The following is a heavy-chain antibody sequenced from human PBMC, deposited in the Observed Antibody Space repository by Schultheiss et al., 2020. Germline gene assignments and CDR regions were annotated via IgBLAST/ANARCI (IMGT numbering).Heavy chain of an antibody. D-gene: IGHD2-15*01. V-gene: IGHV3-23*01. Sequence: GESLKISCAASGFTFSSYEMNWVRQPPGKGLEWVSGISGSGGSTYYADSVKGRFTISRDNSKNTLSLQMNSLRADDTAVYYCAKDRSCTGGSCHNRFDPWGQGTLVTVSS. CDR3: AKDRSCTGGSCHNRFDP. CDR2: ISGSGGST. J-gene: IGHJ5*02. CDR1: GFTFSSYE.